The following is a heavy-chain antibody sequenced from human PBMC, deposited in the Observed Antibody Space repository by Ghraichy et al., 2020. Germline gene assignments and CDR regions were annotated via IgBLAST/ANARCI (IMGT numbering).Heavy chain of an antibody. J-gene: IGHJ5*02. Sequence: SETLSLTCTVSGGSISSYYWSWIRHPPGKGLEWIGYIYDSGSTNYNPSLKSRVTISVDTSKNQFSLKLSSVTAADTAVYYCAREMEAGYCSGGRCPGWFDPWGQGTLVTVSS. D-gene: IGHD2-15*01. V-gene: IGHV4-59*01. CDR2: IYDSGST. CDR1: GGSISSYY. CDR3: AREMEAGYCSGGRCPGWFDP.